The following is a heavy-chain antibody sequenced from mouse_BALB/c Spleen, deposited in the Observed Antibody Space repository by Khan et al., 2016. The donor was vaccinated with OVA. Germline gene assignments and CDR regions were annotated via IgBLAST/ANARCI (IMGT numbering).Heavy chain of an antibody. CDR2: IYPGANNT. D-gene: IGHD3-2*02. V-gene: IGHV1-76*01. J-gene: IGHJ2*01. CDR1: GYIFTSYW. CDR3: AREEALYYFDY. Sequence: QVQLKESGAELVRPGASVTLSCKTSGYIFTSYWIHWVKQRSGQGLEWIARIYPGANNTYNNEKLKDKATLTEEKSTNTAYRQISSLKSEDSADYFCAREEALYYFDYWGQGTTLTVSS.